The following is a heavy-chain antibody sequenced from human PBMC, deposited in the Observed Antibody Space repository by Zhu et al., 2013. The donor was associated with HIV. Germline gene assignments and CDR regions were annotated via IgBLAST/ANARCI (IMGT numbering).Heavy chain of an antibody. CDR1: GASLNGDH. V-gene: IGHV4-34*02. J-gene: IGHJ4*02. D-gene: IGHD6-19*01. CDR3: AAFGGWQTPLDY. Sequence: QVQLQQWGAGLLKPSETLSLTCAVFGASLNGDHWSWVRQSPGRGLDWIGEVDHSGSTDYNPSLKGRVTISVDASKKQFSLRLTSVSVADTAVYYCAAFGGWQTPLDYWGQGTLVTVSS. CDR2: VDHSGST.